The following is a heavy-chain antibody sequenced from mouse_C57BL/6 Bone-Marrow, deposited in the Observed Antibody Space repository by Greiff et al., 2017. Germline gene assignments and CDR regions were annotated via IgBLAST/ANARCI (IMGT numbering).Heavy chain of an antibody. CDR2: IWRGGST. CDR3: AKNGCTTVVATEVYAMDD. V-gene: IGHV2-5*01. J-gene: IGHJ4*01. CDR1: GFSLTSYG. D-gene: IGHD1-1*01. Sequence: QVQLQQSGPGLVQPSQSLSITCTVSGFSLTSYGVHWVRQSPGKGLAWLGVIWRGGSTDSNAAFMSRLSITKDNSKSQVFFKMNSLQADDTAIYHCAKNGCTTVVATEVYAMDDWGQGTSVTVSA.